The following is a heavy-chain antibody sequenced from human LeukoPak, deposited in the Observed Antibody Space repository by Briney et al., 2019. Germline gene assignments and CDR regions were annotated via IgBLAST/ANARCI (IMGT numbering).Heavy chain of an antibody. D-gene: IGHD6-19*01. V-gene: IGHV3-21*01. Sequence: GGSLRLSCAASGFTFSTYNMYWVRQAPGKGLKWVSSISGGSDHIYYADPVKGRFTISRDNAKNSLYLQMNSLRAEDTAVYYCARIGSGWYWDYWGQGTLVTVSS. CDR2: ISGGSDHI. J-gene: IGHJ4*02. CDR3: ARIGSGWYWDY. CDR1: GFTFSTYN.